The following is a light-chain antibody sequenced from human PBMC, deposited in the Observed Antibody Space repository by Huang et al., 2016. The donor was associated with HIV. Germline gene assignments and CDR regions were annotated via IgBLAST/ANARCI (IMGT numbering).Light chain of an antibody. V-gene: IGKV3-20*01. CDR3: HQYGDSPV. CDR1: QGISTNN. CDR2: GAS. J-gene: IGKJ4*01. Sequence: EIVLTQSPGTLSLSPGERATLSCRASQGISTNNLAWYRQKPGQAPRLRIFGASSRATGIAERVSGSGSGTDFTLTISRLETEDFAVYYCHQYGDSPVFGGGTRVEIK.